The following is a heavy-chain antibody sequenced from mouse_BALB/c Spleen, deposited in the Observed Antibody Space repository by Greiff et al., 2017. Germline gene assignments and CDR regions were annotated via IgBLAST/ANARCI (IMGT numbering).Heavy chain of an antibody. CDR3: ARLGLGRDYAMDY. D-gene: IGHD4-1*01. CDR2: ISYSGST. V-gene: IGHV3-2*02. Sequence: EVQLVESGPGLVKPSQSLSLTCTVTGYSITSDYAWNWIRQFPGNKLEWMGYISYSGSTSYNPSLKSRISITRDTSKNQFFLQLNSVTTEDTATYYCARLGLGRDYAMDYWGQGTSVTVSS. J-gene: IGHJ4*01. CDR1: GYSITSDYA.